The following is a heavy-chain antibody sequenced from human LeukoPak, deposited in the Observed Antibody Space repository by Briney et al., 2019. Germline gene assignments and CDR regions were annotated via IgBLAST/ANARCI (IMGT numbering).Heavy chain of an antibody. Sequence: GGSLRLSCAASGFTFSSYSMHWVRQAPGKGLEWISYITSSSSTIYYADSVKGRFTISRDNAKNSLYLQMNSLRAEDTAVYYCARDYPLYDILTGYYPDYFDYWGQGTLVTVSS. CDR2: ITSSSSTI. V-gene: IGHV3-48*04. J-gene: IGHJ4*02. D-gene: IGHD3-9*01. CDR1: GFTFSSYS. CDR3: ARDYPLYDILTGYYPDYFDY.